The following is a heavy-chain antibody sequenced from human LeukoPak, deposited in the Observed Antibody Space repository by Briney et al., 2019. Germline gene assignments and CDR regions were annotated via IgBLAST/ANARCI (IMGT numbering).Heavy chain of an antibody. J-gene: IGHJ4*02. CDR2: IYYSGSA. CDR1: GGSISGYY. V-gene: IGHV4-59*08. D-gene: IGHD5-18*01. Sequence: PSETLSLTCTVSGGSISGYYWSWFRQPPGKGLEWIGLIYYSGSANYNPSLRSRVTLSVDTSKDQFSLKLSSVTAADTAVYYCASLSYGYYFDYWGQGTLVTVSS. CDR3: ASLSYGYYFDY.